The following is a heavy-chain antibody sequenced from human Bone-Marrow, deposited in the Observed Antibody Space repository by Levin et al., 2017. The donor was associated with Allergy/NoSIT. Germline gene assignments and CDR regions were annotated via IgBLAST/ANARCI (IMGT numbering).Heavy chain of an antibody. D-gene: IGHD1-1*01. J-gene: IGHJ4*02. CDR2: ISTSGEDI. CDR1: GFTFSNYA. V-gene: IGHV3-23*01. Sequence: GGSLRLSCVASGFTFSNYAMGWARQAPGKGLECVSDISTSGEDIHYGDSVKGRFTISRDNSNNRLYLQMNSLKVEDTAVYYCAKDPNWNDAYWGQGTLVTVSS. CDR3: AKDPNWNDAY.